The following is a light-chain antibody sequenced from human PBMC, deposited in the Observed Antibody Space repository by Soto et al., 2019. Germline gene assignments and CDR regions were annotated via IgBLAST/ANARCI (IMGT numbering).Light chain of an antibody. CDR3: QQYSYWPRT. CDR2: GAS. V-gene: IGKV3-15*01. CDR1: QSVNSR. Sequence: SLGALALSPEERATLSCRASQSVNSRLAWYQHKPGQAPRLLIYGASTRATGIPARFSGSGSGTEFTLTISSLQSEDFAVYYCQQYSYWPRTSGHGTKVDIK. J-gene: IGKJ1*01.